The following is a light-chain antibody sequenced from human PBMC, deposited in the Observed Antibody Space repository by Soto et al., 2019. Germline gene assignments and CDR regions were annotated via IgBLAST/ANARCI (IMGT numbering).Light chain of an antibody. V-gene: IGKV1-5*01. Sequence: DIQITQSPSTLSAYVGDRVTITCRASQSIFSWLAWYQQKPGKAPKLLIYDASTLEGGVPSRFRGSGSGTEFTLTISGLQPDDFATYHCQQYNSFSWTFGQGTKVDIK. CDR1: QSIFSW. J-gene: IGKJ1*01. CDR3: QQYNSFSWT. CDR2: DAS.